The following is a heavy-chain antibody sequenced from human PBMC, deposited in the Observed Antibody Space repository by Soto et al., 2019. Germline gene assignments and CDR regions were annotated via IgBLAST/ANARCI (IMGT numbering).Heavy chain of an antibody. V-gene: IGHV1-3*01. D-gene: IGHD6-19*01. CDR2: INAGNGNT. CDR1: GYTFTSYA. Sequence: GASVKVSCKASGYTFTSYAMHWVRQAPGQRLEWMGWINAGNGNTKYSQKFQGRVTITRDTSASTAHMELSSLRSEDTAMYYCARHRDSSGWRGVNPYYYYGMDVWGQGTTVTVSS. J-gene: IGHJ6*02. CDR3: ARHRDSSGWRGVNPYYYYGMDV.